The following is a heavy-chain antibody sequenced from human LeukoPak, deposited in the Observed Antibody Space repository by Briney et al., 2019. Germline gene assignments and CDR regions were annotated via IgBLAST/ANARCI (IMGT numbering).Heavy chain of an antibody. V-gene: IGHV3-49*04. CDR2: IRSKAYGGTT. Sequence: GGSLRLSCTASGFTFGDYAMSWVRQAPGKGLEWVGFIRSKAYGGTTEYAASVKGRFTISRDDSKSIAYLQMNSLKTEDTAVYYCTRVDLAVAGKSFDYWGQGTLVTVSS. D-gene: IGHD6-19*01. CDR3: TRVDLAVAGKSFDY. J-gene: IGHJ4*02. CDR1: GFTFGDYA.